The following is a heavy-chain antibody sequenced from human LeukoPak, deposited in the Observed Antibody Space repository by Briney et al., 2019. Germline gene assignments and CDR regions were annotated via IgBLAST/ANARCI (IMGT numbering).Heavy chain of an antibody. CDR1: GGSITSYY. D-gene: IGHD1/OR15-1a*01. CDR3: ARHGRNNGAPNY. CDR2: IFYSGSS. Sequence: SETLSLTCTVSGGSITSYYWSWIRQPPGKGLEWVGYIFYSGSSNYNPSLKSRVTMSVDTSKNQVSLNLSSVTAADTAMYFCARHGRNNGAPNYWGQGTLVTVSS. V-gene: IGHV4-59*08. J-gene: IGHJ4*02.